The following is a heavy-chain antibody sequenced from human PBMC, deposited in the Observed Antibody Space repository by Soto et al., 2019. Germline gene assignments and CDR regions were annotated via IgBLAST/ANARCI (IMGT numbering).Heavy chain of an antibody. J-gene: IGHJ6*02. D-gene: IGHD6-25*01. V-gene: IGHV4-39*01. CDR2: IYYTGST. CDR3: ARAPAASIYAMDV. Sequence: SETLSLSCTVSGGSISSSSYYWAWIRQPPGRGLEWLGSIYYTGSTYYSPSLKNRVDVSLDTSSKKFSLRLTSVTDADSGVYYCARAPAASIYAMDVWGQGTTVT. CDR1: GGSISSSSYY.